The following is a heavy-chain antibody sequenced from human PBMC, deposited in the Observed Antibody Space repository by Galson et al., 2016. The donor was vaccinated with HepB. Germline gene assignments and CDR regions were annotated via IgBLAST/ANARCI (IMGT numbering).Heavy chain of an antibody. CDR2: TSHRGST. CDR1: SGPFSVYS. J-gene: IGHJ4*02. D-gene: IGHD6-13*01. Sequence: ETLSLTCAVYSGPFSVYSWSWIRQPPGGGLEWIGETSHRGSTNYSPSLQSRVTISVDTSKNQFSLKLTSVTAADTAVYYCASSSNWYIFDYWGPGSLVSVSS. CDR3: ASSSNWYIFDY. V-gene: IGHV4-34*01.